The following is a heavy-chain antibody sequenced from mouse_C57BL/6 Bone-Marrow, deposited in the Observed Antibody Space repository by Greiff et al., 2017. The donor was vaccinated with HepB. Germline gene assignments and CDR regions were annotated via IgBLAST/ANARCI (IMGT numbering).Heavy chain of an antibody. D-gene: IGHD1-1*01. CDR2: IDPENGDT. CDR3: TDYYGSSPYAMDY. Sequence: VHVKQSGAELVRPGASVKLSCTASGFNIKDDYMHWVKQRPEQGLEWIGWIDPENGDTEYASKFQGKATITADTSSNTAYLQLSSLTSEDTAVYYCTDYYGSSPYAMDYWGQGTSVTVSS. J-gene: IGHJ4*01. V-gene: IGHV14-4*01. CDR1: GFNIKDDY.